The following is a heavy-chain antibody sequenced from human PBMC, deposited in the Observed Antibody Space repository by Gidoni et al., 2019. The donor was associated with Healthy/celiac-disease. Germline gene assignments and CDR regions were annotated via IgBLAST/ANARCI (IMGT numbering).Heavy chain of an antibody. CDR2: ISSSSSYI. CDR1: GFTFSTYS. Sequence: EVQLVESGGGLVKPGGSLRLSCAASGFTFSTYSMNWVRQAPGKGLEWVSSISSSSSYIYYADSVKGRFTISRDNAKNSLYLQMNSMRAEDTAVYYCANLGLGYDEEGDAFDIWGQGTMVTVSS. J-gene: IGHJ3*02. V-gene: IGHV3-21*01. CDR3: ANLGLGYDEEGDAFDI. D-gene: IGHD3-22*01.